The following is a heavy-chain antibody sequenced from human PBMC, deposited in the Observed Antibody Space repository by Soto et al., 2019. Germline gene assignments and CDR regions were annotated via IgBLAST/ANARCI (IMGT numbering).Heavy chain of an antibody. CDR1: GYTFTSYG. V-gene: IGHV1-18*01. CDR3: ARVDEYYYDSSGYFDY. D-gene: IGHD3-22*01. CDR2: ISAYNGNT. Sequence: GASVKVSCKASGYTFTSYGISWVRQAPGQGLEWMGWISAYNGNTNYAQKLQGRVTMTTDTSTSTAYMELRSLRSDDTAVYYCARVDEYYYDSSGYFDYWGQGTLVTVS. J-gene: IGHJ4*02.